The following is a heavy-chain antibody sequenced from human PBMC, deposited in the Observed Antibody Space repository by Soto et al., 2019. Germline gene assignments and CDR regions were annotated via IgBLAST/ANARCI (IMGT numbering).Heavy chain of an antibody. CDR2: ISADKGNT. J-gene: IGHJ3*02. V-gene: IGHV1-18*01. Sequence: GASVKVSCKASGYTFTSNGISWTRQAPGQGLEWMGWISADKGNTNYAQRLQGRVTMTRDTSTSTVYMELRSLRSGDTAVYFCARDRAHGFDIWGQGTMVTVSS. CDR3: ARDRAHGFDI. CDR1: GYTFTSNG.